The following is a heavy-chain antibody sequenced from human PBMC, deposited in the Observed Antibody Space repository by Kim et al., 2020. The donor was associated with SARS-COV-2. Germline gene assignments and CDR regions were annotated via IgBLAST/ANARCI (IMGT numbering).Heavy chain of an antibody. Sequence: GGSLRLSCAASGFTFSNYAMNWVRQAPGKGLEWVALIWYDGSNQDYADSLKGRFTISRDNSKNTLYLQMNRLRAEDTAVYYCATNYGSGSYGMDSWGQGT. CDR1: GFTFSNYA. V-gene: IGHV3-33*01. CDR2: IWYDGSNQ. D-gene: IGHD3-10*01. CDR3: ATNYGSGSYGMDS. J-gene: IGHJ4*02.